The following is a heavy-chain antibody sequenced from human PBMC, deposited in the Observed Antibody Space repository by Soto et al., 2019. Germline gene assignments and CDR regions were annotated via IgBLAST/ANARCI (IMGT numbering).Heavy chain of an antibody. CDR3: ARHVKKSRLLEKWGAFDI. V-gene: IGHV4-31*03. J-gene: IGHJ3*02. D-gene: IGHD3-22*01. CDR2: IYYSGST. CDR1: GGSISSGGYY. Sequence: PSETLSLTCTVSGGSISSGGYYWSWIRQHPGKGLEWIGYIYYSGSTYYNPSLKSRVTISVDTSKNQFSLKLSSVTAADTAVYYCARHVKKSRLLEKWGAFDIWGQGTMVTVSS.